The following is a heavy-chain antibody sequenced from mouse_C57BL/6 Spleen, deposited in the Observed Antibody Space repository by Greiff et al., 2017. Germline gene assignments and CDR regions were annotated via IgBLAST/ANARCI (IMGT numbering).Heavy chain of an antibody. CDR2: IDPSDSET. CDR1: GYTFTSYW. J-gene: IGHJ2*01. CDR3: AREDDGYYGVFDY. D-gene: IGHD2-3*01. Sequence: VQLQQPGAELVRPGSSVKLSCKASGYTFTSYWMHWVKQRPIQGLEWIGNIDPSDSETHYNQKFKDKATLTVDKSSSTAYMQLSSLTSEDSAVYYCAREDDGYYGVFDYWGQGTTLTVSS. V-gene: IGHV1-52*01.